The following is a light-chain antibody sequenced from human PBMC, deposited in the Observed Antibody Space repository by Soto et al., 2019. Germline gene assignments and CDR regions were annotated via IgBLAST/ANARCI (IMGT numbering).Light chain of an antibody. J-gene: IGKJ2*01. CDR3: QQTYSTPNT. CDR2: AAS. V-gene: IGKV1-39*01. Sequence: DIQMTQSPSSLSASVRDRVSITCRASQGISTYLNWYRQRPGKAPQLLIYAASSLQSGVPSRFSGSGSGTDFTLTISSLQPEDFATYYCQQTYSTPNTFGQGTKLETK. CDR1: QGISTY.